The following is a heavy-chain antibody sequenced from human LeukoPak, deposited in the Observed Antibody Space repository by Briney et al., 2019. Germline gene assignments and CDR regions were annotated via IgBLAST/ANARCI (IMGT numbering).Heavy chain of an antibody. D-gene: IGHD2-2*01. CDR2: IYYSGST. CDR1: GGSISSGGYY. CDR3: ARVIGYCSSTSCFGYFDY. Sequence: SQTLSLTCTVSGGSISSGGYYWSWIRQHPGKGLEWIGYIYYSGSTYYNPSLKSRVTISVDTSKNQSSLKLSSVTAADTAVYYCARVIGYCSSTSCFGYFDYWGQGTLVTVSS. J-gene: IGHJ4*02. V-gene: IGHV4-31*03.